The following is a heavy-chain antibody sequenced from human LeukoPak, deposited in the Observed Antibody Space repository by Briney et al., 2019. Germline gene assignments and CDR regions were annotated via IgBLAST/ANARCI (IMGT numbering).Heavy chain of an antibody. Sequence: ASVKVSCKASGYTFTSYDINWVRQATGQGLEWMGWMNPNSGNTGYAQKFQGRVTMTRNTSISTAYMELSSLRSEDTAVYYCARVDSVRVVVAATCWFDPWGQGTLFTVSS. CDR2: MNPNSGNT. J-gene: IGHJ5*02. CDR1: GYTFTSYD. D-gene: IGHD2-15*01. V-gene: IGHV1-8*01. CDR3: ARVDSVRVVVAATCWFDP.